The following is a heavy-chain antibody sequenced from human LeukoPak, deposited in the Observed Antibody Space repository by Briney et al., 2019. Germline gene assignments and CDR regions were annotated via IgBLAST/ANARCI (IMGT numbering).Heavy chain of an antibody. CDR3: ARLSTTSGWYSWFDP. D-gene: IGHD6-19*01. CDR1: GGSISNYY. CDR2: IYYTGST. J-gene: IGHJ5*02. V-gene: IGHV4-59*08. Sequence: SETLSLTCAVSGGSISNYYWSWIRQPPGKGLECIGYIYYTGSTTYDPSLKSRVTISVDSSKNQFSLRLSSVTAADTAVYYCARLSTTSGWYSWFDPWGQGTLVTVSS.